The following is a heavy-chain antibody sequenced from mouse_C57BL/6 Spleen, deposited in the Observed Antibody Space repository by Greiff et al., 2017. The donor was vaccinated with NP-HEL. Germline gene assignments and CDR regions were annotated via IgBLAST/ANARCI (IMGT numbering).Heavy chain of an antibody. J-gene: IGHJ2*01. CDR2: INPNNGGT. V-gene: IGHV1-26*01. Sequence: EVQLQQSGPGLVKPGASVKISCKASGYTFTDYYMNWVKQSHGKSLEWIGDINPNNGGTSYNQKFKGKATLTVDKSSSTAYMELRSLTSEDSAVYYCARLISDYFDYWGQGTTLTVSS. CDR3: ARLISDYFDY. CDR1: GYTFTDYY.